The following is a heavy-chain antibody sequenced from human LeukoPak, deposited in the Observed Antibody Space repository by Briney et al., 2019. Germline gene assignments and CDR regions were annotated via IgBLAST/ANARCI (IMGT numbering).Heavy chain of an antibody. CDR1: GGSISGYY. V-gene: IGHV4-59*01. D-gene: IGHD1-14*01. CDR2: IYYSGST. J-gene: IGHJ5*02. Sequence: SETLSLTCTVSGGSISGYYWSWIRQPPGKGLEWIGYIYYSGSTNYNPSLKSRVTISVDTSKNQFSLKLSSVTAADTAVYYCARGRGRRFDPWGQGTLVTVSS. CDR3: ARGRGRRFDP.